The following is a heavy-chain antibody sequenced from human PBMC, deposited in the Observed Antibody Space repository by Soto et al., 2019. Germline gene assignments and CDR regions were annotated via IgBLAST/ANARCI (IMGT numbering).Heavy chain of an antibody. J-gene: IGHJ5*02. Sequence: GGSLRLSCAASGFTFSSYAMSWVRQAPGKGLEWVSSISGSGGTTSYTDSVKGRFTISRDNSKNTLYLQMHSLRAEDTAEYYCARGYPNIDQWGQGTLVTVSS. CDR3: ARGYPNIDQ. D-gene: IGHD2-2*02. V-gene: IGHV3-23*01. CDR2: ISGSGGTT. CDR1: GFTFSSYA.